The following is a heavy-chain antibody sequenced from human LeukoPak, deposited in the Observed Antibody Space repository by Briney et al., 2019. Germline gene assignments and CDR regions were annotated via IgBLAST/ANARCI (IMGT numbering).Heavy chain of an antibody. Sequence: GGSLRLSCAASGFTFSSYAMYWVRQAPGKGLEWVAVISYDGSDKFYADSVKGRFTISRDSSKNTLYLQMNGLRDGDTAIYYCAREEGHRSGWAIWYWGQGTLVSVSS. V-gene: IGHV3-30*04. CDR1: GFTFSSYA. J-gene: IGHJ4*02. D-gene: IGHD6-19*01. CDR3: AREEGHRSGWAIWY. CDR2: ISYDGSDK.